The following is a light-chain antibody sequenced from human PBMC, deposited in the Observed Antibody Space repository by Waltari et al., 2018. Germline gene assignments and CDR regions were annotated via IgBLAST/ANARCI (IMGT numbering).Light chain of an antibody. CDR1: QDISNY. V-gene: IGKV1-33*01. CDR3: PQYDNLPMYT. CDR2: DAS. Sequence: DIQLSQSPPSLSASVAARITITCQASQDISNYFNWYQQKPGKAPQLLIYDASNLETVVPSRFSGSGSGTDVSFSSSSLEPEDIATDYCPQYDNLPMYTFGQGTTLEIK. J-gene: IGKJ2*01.